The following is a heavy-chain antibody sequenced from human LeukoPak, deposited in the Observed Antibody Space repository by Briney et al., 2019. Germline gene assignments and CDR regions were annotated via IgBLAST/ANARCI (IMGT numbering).Heavy chain of an antibody. CDR2: ISGSGGST. CDR3: ARDLQLYQGDGSYS. J-gene: IGHJ4*02. CDR1: GFTFSSYA. D-gene: IGHD1-26*01. V-gene: IGHV3-23*01. Sequence: PGGSLRLSCAASGFTFSSYAMSWVRQAPGKGLEWVSAISGSGGSTYYADSVKGRFTISRDNSKNTLYLQMNSLRAEDTAVYYCARDLQLYQGDGSYSWGQGTLVTVSS.